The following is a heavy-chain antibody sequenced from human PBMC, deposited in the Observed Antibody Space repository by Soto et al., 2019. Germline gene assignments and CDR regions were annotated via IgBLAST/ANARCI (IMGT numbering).Heavy chain of an antibody. V-gene: IGHV1-69*06. CDR2: IIPISGAA. D-gene: IGHD1-7*01. J-gene: IGHJ4*02. CDR3: ARDMTRTVVPYFDF. CDR1: GGTFSNYV. Sequence: QVQLVQSGAEVKKPGSSVKVSCKASGGTFSNYVVNWVRQAPGQGLEWMGRIIPISGAANYAQKFQGRVTITADKPTSTSYMELSSLRSDDPAVYYCARDMTRTVVPYFDFWGQGTLVTVSS.